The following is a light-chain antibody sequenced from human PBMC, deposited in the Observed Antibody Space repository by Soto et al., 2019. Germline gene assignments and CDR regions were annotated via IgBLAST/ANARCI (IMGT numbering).Light chain of an antibody. J-gene: IGKJ2*02. CDR1: QSISSY. V-gene: IGKV1-39*01. Sequence: DLPMTQSPSSLSASVGDRVTITCRASQSISSYLNWYQQKPGKAPKLLIYAASSLQSGVPSRFSGSGSGTDFTLTISSLQPEDFATYYCQQSYSTLLWTFGQGTKLEIK. CDR3: QQSYSTLLWT. CDR2: AAS.